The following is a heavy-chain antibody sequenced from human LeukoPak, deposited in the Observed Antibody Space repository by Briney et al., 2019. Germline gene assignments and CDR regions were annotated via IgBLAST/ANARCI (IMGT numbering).Heavy chain of an antibody. D-gene: IGHD3-3*01. Sequence: PGGSLRLSCAASGFTFSSYAMHWVRQAPGKGLEWVAVISYDGSNKYYADSVKGRFTISRDNSKNTLYLQMNSLRAEDTAVYYCARDIGFLEWFNMDVWGKGTTVTVSS. CDR2: ISYDGSNK. J-gene: IGHJ6*03. V-gene: IGHV3-30-3*01. CDR3: ARDIGFLEWFNMDV. CDR1: GFTFSSYA.